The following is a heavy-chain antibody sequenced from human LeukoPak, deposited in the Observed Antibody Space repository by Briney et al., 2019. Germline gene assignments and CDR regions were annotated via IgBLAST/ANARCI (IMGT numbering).Heavy chain of an antibody. V-gene: IGHV4-59*08. J-gene: IGHJ4*02. D-gene: IGHD6-19*01. Sequence: PSETLSLTCTVSGGSINSYYWSWIRQPPGKGLEWIGYISYSGSTNYNPSLKSRVTISVDTSKNQFSLKLSSVTAADTAVYYCARLHSGWYYFDYWGQGTLVTVSS. CDR2: ISYSGST. CDR1: GGSINSYY. CDR3: ARLHSGWYYFDY.